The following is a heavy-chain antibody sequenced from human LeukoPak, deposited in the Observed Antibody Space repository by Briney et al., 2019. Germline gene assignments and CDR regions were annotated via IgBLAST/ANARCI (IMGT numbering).Heavy chain of an antibody. J-gene: IGHJ4*02. CDR3: ARTPAIVVVPAAMEYYFDY. CDR2: ISSSSSYI. Sequence: PGGSLRLSCAASGFTFSSYSMNWVRQAPGKGVEWVSSISSSSSYIYYADSVKGRFTISRDNAKNSLYLQMNSLRAEDTAVYYCARTPAIVVVPAAMEYYFDYWGQGTLVTVSS. D-gene: IGHD2-2*01. CDR1: GFTFSSYS. V-gene: IGHV3-21*01.